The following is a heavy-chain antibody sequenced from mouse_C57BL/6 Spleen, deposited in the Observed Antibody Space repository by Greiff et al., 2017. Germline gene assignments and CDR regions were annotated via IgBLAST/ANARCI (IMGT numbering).Heavy chain of an antibody. CDR3: ARRRDDDGHRGAMDY. CDR2: IDPSDSET. J-gene: IGHJ4*01. CDR1: GYTFTSYW. V-gene: IGHV1-52*01. D-gene: IGHD2-12*01. Sequence: QVQLQQPGAELVRPGSSVKLSCKASGYTFTSYWMHWVKQRPIQGLEWIGNIDPSDSETHYNQKFKDKATLTVDKSSSTAYMQLSSLTSEDSAVYYCARRRDDDGHRGAMDYWGQGTSVTVSS.